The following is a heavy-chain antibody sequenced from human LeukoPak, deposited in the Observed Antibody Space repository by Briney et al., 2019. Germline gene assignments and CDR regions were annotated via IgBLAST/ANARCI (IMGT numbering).Heavy chain of an antibody. CDR2: IYYSGST. V-gene: IGHV4-39*01. CDR1: GGSISSSSYY. Sequence: SETLSLTCTVSGGSISSSSYYWVWLRQPPGKGLEWIGTIYYSGSTYYNPSLKSRVTMSVDTSKNQFSLKVSSVTAADTAVYYCARRAADDAFDIWGQGTMVTVSS. CDR3: ARRAADDAFDI. J-gene: IGHJ3*02.